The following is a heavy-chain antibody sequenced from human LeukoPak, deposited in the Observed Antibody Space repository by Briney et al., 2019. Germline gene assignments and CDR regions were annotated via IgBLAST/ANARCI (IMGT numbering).Heavy chain of an antibody. J-gene: IGHJ4*02. CDR1: GFSFRDYW. Sequence: GGSLRLSCAASGFSFRDYWMSWVRQAPGKGLEWVADMSPDGSDKTYVDSVKGRLTISRDNAKQSLYLQMDSLTAEDTAVYYCASPYGSGSYHGYWGQGTLVTVSS. D-gene: IGHD3-10*01. CDR2: MSPDGSDK. V-gene: IGHV3-7*01. CDR3: ASPYGSGSYHGY.